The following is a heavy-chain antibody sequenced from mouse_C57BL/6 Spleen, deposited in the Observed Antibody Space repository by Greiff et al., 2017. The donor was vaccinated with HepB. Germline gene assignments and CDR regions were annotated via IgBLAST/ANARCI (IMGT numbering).Heavy chain of an antibody. J-gene: IGHJ2*01. D-gene: IGHD1-1*01. CDR1: GFTFSDYG. CDR3: ARNYGSSHFDY. CDR2: ISSGSSTI. V-gene: IGHV5-17*01. Sequence: EVQGVESGGGLVKPGGSLKLSCAASGFTFSDYGMHWVRQAPEKGLEWVAYISSGSSTIYYADKVKGRFTISRDNAKNTLFLQMTSLRSEDTAMYYCARNYGSSHFDYWGQGTTLTVSS.